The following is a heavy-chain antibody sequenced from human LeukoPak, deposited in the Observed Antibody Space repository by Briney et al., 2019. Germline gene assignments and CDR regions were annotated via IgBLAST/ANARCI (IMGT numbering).Heavy chain of an antibody. V-gene: IGHV3-21*01. CDR2: ISSSSSYI. D-gene: IGHD2-2*02. CDR3: ASFGVVVPAAIDY. Sequence: GGSLRLSCAASGITFSSCSMNWVRQAPGKGLEWVSSISSSSSYIYYADSVKGRFTISRDNAKNSLYLQMNSLRAEDTAVYYCASFGVVVPAAIDYWGQGTLVTVSS. CDR1: GITFSSCS. J-gene: IGHJ4*02.